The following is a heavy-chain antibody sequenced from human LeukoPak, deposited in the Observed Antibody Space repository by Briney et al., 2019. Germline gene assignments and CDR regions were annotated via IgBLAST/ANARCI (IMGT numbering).Heavy chain of an antibody. CDR3: ARGIRDSSGREYFQH. CDR1: GGTFSSYA. V-gene: IGHV1-69*13. D-gene: IGHD3-22*01. Sequence: ASVKVSCTASGGTFSSYAISWVRQAPGQGLEWMGGIIPIFGTANYAQKFQGRVTITADESTSTAYMELSSLRSEDTAVYYCARGIRDSSGREYFQHWGQGSRVTVSS. CDR2: IIPIFGTA. J-gene: IGHJ1*01.